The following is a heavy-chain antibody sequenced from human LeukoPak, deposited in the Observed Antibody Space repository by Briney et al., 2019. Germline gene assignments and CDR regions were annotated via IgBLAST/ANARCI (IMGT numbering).Heavy chain of an antibody. CDR1: GFSSSSYA. J-gene: IGHJ4*02. D-gene: IGHD4-17*01. Sequence: GRSLRLSCAASGFSSSSYAMHWVRQAPGKGLEWVAVIWYHGSNKYYADSVKGRFTISRDNSKNTLYLQMNSLRAEDTAVYYCARDLLVVDYGDYGIDYWGQGTLVTVSS. CDR3: ARDLLVVDYGDYGIDY. CDR2: IWYHGSNK. V-gene: IGHV3-33*01.